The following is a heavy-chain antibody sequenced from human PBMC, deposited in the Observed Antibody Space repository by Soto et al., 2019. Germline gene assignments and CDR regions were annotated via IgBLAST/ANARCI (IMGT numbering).Heavy chain of an antibody. D-gene: IGHD2-15*01. V-gene: IGHV1-69*01. Sequence: QVHLAQSGAEVGKLGSSLKFSCRPFEGSFTTFAFGWVHQPPGQGLEGLGGFILMLAAKKYAQRFQDRVTITADASTKTVYLALSSLTSDDSAVYYCARGGIVAVPAALSSYDDYTNYRFDSWGQGTLVSVSS. CDR3: ARGGIVAVPAALSSYDDYTNYRFDS. J-gene: IGHJ4*02. CDR1: EGSFTTFA. CDR2: FILMLAAK.